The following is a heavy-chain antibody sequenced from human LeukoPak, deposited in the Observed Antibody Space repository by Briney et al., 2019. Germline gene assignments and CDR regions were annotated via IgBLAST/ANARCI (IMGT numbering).Heavy chain of an antibody. Sequence: SETLSLTCTVSGGSISSGSYYWSWIRQPAGKGLEWIGRIYTSRSTNYNPSLKSRVTISVDTTKNQFSLKLSSVTAADTAVYYCAREGRTAMVKYYYYYYMDVWGKGTTVTVSS. D-gene: IGHD5-18*01. CDR2: IYTSRST. CDR3: AREGRTAMVKYYYYYYMDV. J-gene: IGHJ6*03. CDR1: GGSISSGSYY. V-gene: IGHV4-61*02.